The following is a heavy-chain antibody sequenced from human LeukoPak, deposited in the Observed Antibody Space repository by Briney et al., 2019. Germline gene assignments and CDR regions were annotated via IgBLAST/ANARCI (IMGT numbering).Heavy chain of an antibody. CDR1: GFTFSSYA. CDR3: AREESNGWYVIDY. D-gene: IGHD6-19*01. V-gene: IGHV3-23*01. Sequence: WGSLRLSCAASGFTFSSYAMSWVRQAPGKGLEWVSTISGSGGTPYYADSVKGRFTISRDNSRNTLYLQMNSLRAEDTAVYYCAREESNGWYVIDYWGQGTLVTVSS. CDR2: ISGSGGTP. J-gene: IGHJ4*02.